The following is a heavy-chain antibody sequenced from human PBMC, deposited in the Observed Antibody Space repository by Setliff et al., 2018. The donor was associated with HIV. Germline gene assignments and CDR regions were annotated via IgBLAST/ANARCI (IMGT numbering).Heavy chain of an antibody. Sequence: SETLSLTCAVYGGAFSGYYWTWIRQSPGRGLEWIGEVNHKGVANYSPSLMRRATISADTSKNQVSLRLSSVTAADTAVYYCASFFVTTVTNQDYWGQGTPVTVSS. J-gene: IGHJ4*02. CDR1: GGAFSGYY. V-gene: IGHV4-34*01. CDR2: VNHKGVA. CDR3: ASFFVTTVTNQDY. D-gene: IGHD4-17*01.